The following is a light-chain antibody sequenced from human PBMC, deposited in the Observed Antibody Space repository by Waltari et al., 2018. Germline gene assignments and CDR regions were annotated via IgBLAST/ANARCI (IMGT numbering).Light chain of an antibody. CDR1: QAFSTY. CDR2: AAS. V-gene: IGKV1-17*01. Sequence: DIQLPQSPSSLSASAGDAVPITCRASQAFSTYLNWYQQKPGKAPKRLIYAASSLESGVPSRFSGGGSGTDFILTISSLQPEDFATYYCLQYNSHPWTFGQGTKVEIK. CDR3: LQYNSHPWT. J-gene: IGKJ1*01.